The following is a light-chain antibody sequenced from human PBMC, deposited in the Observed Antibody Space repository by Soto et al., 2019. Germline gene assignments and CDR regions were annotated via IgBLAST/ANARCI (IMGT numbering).Light chain of an antibody. Sequence: ETVMTQSPATLSVFLGEISTLSCRSSQSVNTNLAWYQQKPGQAPRLLIYGASIRATGVPARFSGSGSGTDFTLTISSLQPEDFAVYFCQQYKNWPPVTFGGGTKVEIK. V-gene: IGKV3-15*01. CDR2: GAS. J-gene: IGKJ4*01. CDR3: QQYKNWPPVT. CDR1: QSVNTN.